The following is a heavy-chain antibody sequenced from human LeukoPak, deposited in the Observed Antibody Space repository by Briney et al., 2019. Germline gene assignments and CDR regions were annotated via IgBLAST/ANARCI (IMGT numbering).Heavy chain of an antibody. Sequence: GGSLRLSCAASGFSVSTNYMTWVRQAPGRGLEWVSVIYSGGNTYSADSVKGRFTISRDNSKNTLYLQMNSLRAEDTAVYYCARGGTSGYHLAQWGQGTLVTVSS. CDR1: GFSVSTNY. CDR2: IYSGGNT. D-gene: IGHD3-22*01. J-gene: IGHJ4*02. CDR3: ARGGTSGYHLAQ. V-gene: IGHV3-66*01.